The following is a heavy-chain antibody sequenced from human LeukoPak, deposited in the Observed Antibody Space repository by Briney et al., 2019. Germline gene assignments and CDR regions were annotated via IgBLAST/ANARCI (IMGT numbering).Heavy chain of an antibody. V-gene: IGHV1-18*01. Sequence: ASVKVSCKASGYSFTNYGISWVRQAPGQGIEWMGWISAYNDNTNYAQSLQGRLTMTTDTSTRTVYMELRSLRSDDTAVYYCARDRHRRHYYDSSVHPPLDYWGQGTLVTVSS. CDR3: ARDRHRRHYYDSSVHPPLDY. CDR2: ISAYNDNT. D-gene: IGHD3-22*01. J-gene: IGHJ4*02. CDR1: GYSFTNYG.